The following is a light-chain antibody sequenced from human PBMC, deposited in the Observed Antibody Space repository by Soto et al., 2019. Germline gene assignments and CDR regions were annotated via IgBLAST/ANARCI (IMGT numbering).Light chain of an antibody. CDR1: QSVSNK. Sequence: EIVLTQSPATLSLSPGERATLSCRASQSVSNKLAWYQQKPGQAPRLLIYDASNRATGIPARFSGSGSGADFTLTITSLEPEDFPVYYCQQRSNWPPITFGQGTRLEIK. CDR2: DAS. CDR3: QQRSNWPPIT. J-gene: IGKJ5*01. V-gene: IGKV3-11*01.